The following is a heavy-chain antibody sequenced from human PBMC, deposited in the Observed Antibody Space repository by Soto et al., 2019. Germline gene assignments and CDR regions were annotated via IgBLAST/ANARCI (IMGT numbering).Heavy chain of an antibody. CDR3: ARGVCGGSCYSGYYYYGMDV. CDR2: IYYSGST. J-gene: IGHJ6*02. V-gene: IGHV4-59*08. D-gene: IGHD2-15*01. CDR1: GGSISSYY. Sequence: TSETLSLTCTVSGGSISSYYWSWIRQPPGKRLEWIGYIYYSGSTYYNPSLKSRVTISVDTSKNQFSLKLSSVTAADTAVYYCARGVCGGSCYSGYYYYGMDVWGQGTTVTVSS.